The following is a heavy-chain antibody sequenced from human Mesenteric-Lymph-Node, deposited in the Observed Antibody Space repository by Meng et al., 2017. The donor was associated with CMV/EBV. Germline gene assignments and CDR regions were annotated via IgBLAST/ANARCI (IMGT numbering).Heavy chain of an antibody. CDR2: INTNTGNP. CDR3: ATKYFSGSGSYSFDH. J-gene: IGHJ4*02. Sequence: SGSPFTRYAMNWVRPAPGQGLEWLGWINTNTGNPAYAQGFTGRFVFSLDTSVNTAYLQISSLKPEDTAVYYCATKYFSGSGSYSFDHWGQGTLVTVSS. D-gene: IGHD3-10*01. V-gene: IGHV7-4-1*02. CDR1: GSPFTRYA.